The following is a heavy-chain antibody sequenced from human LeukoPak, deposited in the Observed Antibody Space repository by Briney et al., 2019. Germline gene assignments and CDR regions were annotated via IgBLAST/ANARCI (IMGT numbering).Heavy chain of an antibody. CDR3: ARDLYGDVYKRTTLGGAFDI. J-gene: IGHJ3*02. D-gene: IGHD5-24*01. CDR1: GYTFTSYY. Sequence: ASVKVSCKASGYTFTSYYMHWVRQAPGQGLEWMGIINPSGGSTSYAQKFQGRVTMTRDTSTSTVYMELSSLKSEDMAVYYCARDLYGDVYKRTTLGGAFDIWGQGTMVTVSS. CDR2: INPSGGST. V-gene: IGHV1-46*01.